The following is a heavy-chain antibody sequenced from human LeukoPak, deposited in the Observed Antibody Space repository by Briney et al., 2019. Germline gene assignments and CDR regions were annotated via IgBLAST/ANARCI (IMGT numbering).Heavy chain of an antibody. J-gene: IGHJ3*02. CDR3: ASRSGVGDIDAFDI. V-gene: IGHV5-51*01. Sequence: GDSLKISCKGSGYSFSNYWIGWVRQMPGKGLEWMGIIYPADSDTRYSPSFQGQVTISADKSISTAYLQWSTLKASDTAMYYCASRSGVGDIDAFDICGQGTMVTVSS. D-gene: IGHD1-26*01. CDR1: GYSFSNYW. CDR2: IYPADSDT.